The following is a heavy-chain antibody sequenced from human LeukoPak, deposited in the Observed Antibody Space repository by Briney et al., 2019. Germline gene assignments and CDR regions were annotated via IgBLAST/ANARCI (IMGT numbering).Heavy chain of an antibody. CDR3: ARDADSSSGPLNNWFDP. D-gene: IGHD6-13*01. CDR2: INAGNGNT. CDR1: GYTFTSYA. J-gene: IGHJ5*02. Sequence: ASVKVSCKASGYTFTSYAMHWVRQAPGQRLEWMGWINAGNGNTKYSQKFQGRVTITRDTSASTAYMELSSLRSEDTAVYYCARDADSSSGPLNNWFDPWGQGTLVTVSS. V-gene: IGHV1-3*01.